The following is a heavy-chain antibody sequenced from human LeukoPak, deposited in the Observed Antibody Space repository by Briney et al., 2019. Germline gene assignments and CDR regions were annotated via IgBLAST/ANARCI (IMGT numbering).Heavy chain of an antibody. CDR2: IYYSGST. CDR1: GGSISSHY. CDR3: ARGRAAPDFDY. J-gene: IGHJ4*02. Sequence: SETLSLTCTVSGGSISSHYWNWIRQPPGKGLEWIGYIYYSGSTSYNPSLKSRVTISVDTSKNQFSLKLSSVTAADTAVYYCARGRAAPDFDYWGQGTLVTVSS. D-gene: IGHD2-15*01. V-gene: IGHV4-59*08.